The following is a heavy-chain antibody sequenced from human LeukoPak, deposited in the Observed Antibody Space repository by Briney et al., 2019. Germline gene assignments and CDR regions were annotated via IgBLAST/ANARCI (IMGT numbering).Heavy chain of an antibody. V-gene: IGHV1-18*01. CDR1: GYTFTSYG. J-gene: IGHJ6*03. CDR3: ARDRGITMVRGVIYYYYYMDV. D-gene: IGHD3-10*01. CDR2: ISAYNGNT. Sequence: ASVMVSCKTSGYTFTSYGISWVRQAPGQGLEWMGWISAYNGNTNYAQKLQGRVTMTTDTSTSTAYMELRSLRSDDTAVYYCARDRGITMVRGVIYYYYYMDVWGKGTTVTISS.